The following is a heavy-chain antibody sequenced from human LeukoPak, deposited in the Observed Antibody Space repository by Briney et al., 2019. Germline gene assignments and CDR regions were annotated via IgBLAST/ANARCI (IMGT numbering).Heavy chain of an antibody. J-gene: IGHJ3*02. CDR2: ISSSGNTI. CDR1: GCTFRSYA. V-gene: IGHV3-48*03. Sequence: GGSLRLSCAASGCTFRSYAMNWVRQAPGKGLESVSYISSSGNTISYADSVKGRFTISRDNAKNSLYLQVISLRAEDTAVYYCARGPSIAARYDAFDIWGQGTMVTVSS. CDR3: ARGPSIAARYDAFDI. D-gene: IGHD6-6*01.